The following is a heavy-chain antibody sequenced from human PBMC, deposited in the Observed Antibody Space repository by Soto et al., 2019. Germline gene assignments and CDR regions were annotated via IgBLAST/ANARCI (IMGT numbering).Heavy chain of an antibody. J-gene: IGHJ4*02. V-gene: IGHV3-23*01. CDR3: AKVGLLMVYAIHATGFDY. CDR1: GFTFSSYA. CDR2: ISGSGGST. Sequence: GGSLRLSCAASGFTFSSYAMSWVRQAPGKGLEWVSAISGSGGSTYYADSVKGRFTISRDNSKNTLYLQMNSLRAEDTAVYYCAKVGLLMVYAIHATGFDYWGQGTLVTVSS. D-gene: IGHD2-8*01.